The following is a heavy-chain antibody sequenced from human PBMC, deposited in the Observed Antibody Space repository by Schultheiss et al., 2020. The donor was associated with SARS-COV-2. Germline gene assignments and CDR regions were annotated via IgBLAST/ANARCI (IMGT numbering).Heavy chain of an antibody. CDR3: ARSLVRGDGLDY. D-gene: IGHD3-10*01. J-gene: IGHJ4*02. Sequence: GSLRLSCTVSGGSISSYYWSWIRQPPGKGLEWIGYIYYSGSTNYNPSLKSRVTISVDTSKNQFSLKLSSVTAADTAVYYCARSLVRGDGLDYWGQGTLVTVSS. V-gene: IGHV4-59*08. CDR2: IYYSGST. CDR1: GGSISSYY.